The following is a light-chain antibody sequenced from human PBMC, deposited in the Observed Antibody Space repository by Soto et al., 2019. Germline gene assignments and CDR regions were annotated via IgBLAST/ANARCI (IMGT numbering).Light chain of an antibody. CDR3: QSYDSSLSGPVV. Sequence: QSVLTQPPSVSGAPGQRVTISCTGSSSNIGAGYDVHWYQQLPRTAPKLLIYVNSNRPSGVPDRFSGSKSGTSASLAITGLQAEDEADYYGQSYDSSLSGPVVFGGGTKVTVL. J-gene: IGLJ2*01. CDR1: SSNIGAGYD. CDR2: VNS. V-gene: IGLV1-40*01.